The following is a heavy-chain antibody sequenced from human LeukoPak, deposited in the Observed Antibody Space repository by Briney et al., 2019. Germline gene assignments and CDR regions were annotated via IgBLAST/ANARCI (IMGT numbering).Heavy chain of an antibody. Sequence: SETLSLTCTVSGGSISSSSYYWGWIRQPPGKGLEWIGSIYYSGSTYYNPSLKSRVTISVDTSKNQFSLKLSSVTAADTAVYYCARDQDSSSWYPFDYWGQGTLVTVSS. CDR2: IYYSGST. J-gene: IGHJ4*02. CDR1: GGSISSSSYY. CDR3: ARDQDSSSWYPFDY. D-gene: IGHD6-13*01. V-gene: IGHV4-39*07.